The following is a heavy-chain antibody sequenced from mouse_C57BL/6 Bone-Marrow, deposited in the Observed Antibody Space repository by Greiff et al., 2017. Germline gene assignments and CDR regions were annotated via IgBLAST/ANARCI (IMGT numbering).Heavy chain of an antibody. V-gene: IGHV1-82*01. CDR1: GYAFSSSW. J-gene: IGHJ4*01. CDR3: ARKLGGVYYAMDY. CDR2: IYPGDGDT. D-gene: IGHD4-1*01. Sequence: QAHVKQSGPELVKPGASVKISCKASGYAFSSSWMNWVKQRPGKGLEWIGRIYPGDGDTNYNGKFKGKATLTADKSSSTAYMQLSSLTSEDSAVYFCARKLGGVYYAMDYWGQGTSVTVSS.